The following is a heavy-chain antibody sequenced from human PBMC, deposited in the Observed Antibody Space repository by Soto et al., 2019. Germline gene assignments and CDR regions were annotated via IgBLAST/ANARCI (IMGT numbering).Heavy chain of an antibody. D-gene: IGHD1-26*01. J-gene: IGHJ3*01. Sequence: GGSLRLSCAASGFTFKDAWMSWVRQAPGKGLEWVGRIKRNSDGGTTAYAAPVQGRFIVTRDDSKKMLYLQMNSLQIEDTGVYYCVTSFVGANAFDVWGQGTTVTVSS. V-gene: IGHV3-15*01. CDR2: IKRNSDGGTT. CDR3: VTSFVGANAFDV. CDR1: GFTFKDAW.